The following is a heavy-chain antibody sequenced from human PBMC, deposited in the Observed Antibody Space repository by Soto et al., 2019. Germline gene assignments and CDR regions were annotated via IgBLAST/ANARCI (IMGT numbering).Heavy chain of an antibody. Sequence: QVQLQESGPGLVKPSQTLSLTCTVSGGSISSGGYYWSWIRQHPGKGLEWIGYIYYSGSTYYNPSLRGRVTISVDTSKNQFSRKLSSVTAADTAVYYCARDGEWGLPGMDVWGQGTTVTVSS. CDR2: IYYSGST. D-gene: IGHD1-26*01. CDR1: GGSISSGGYY. CDR3: ARDGEWGLPGMDV. J-gene: IGHJ6*02. V-gene: IGHV4-31*03.